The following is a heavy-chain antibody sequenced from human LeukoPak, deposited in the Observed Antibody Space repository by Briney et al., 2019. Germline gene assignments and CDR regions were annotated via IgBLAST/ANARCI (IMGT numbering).Heavy chain of an antibody. CDR2: IIPIFGTE. J-gene: IGHJ3*02. Sequence: SVKVSCKASRGTFSSYAISWVRQAPGQGLEWMGGIIPIFGTENYAQKFQGRVTIPKDESTRTAYTAMSSLRSEDRAVYYCARDSRRGSYCGGDCQRRAFDIWGQGTMVTVSS. CDR1: RGTFSSYA. V-gene: IGHV1-69*05. D-gene: IGHD2-21*02. CDR3: ARDSRRGSYCGGDCQRRAFDI.